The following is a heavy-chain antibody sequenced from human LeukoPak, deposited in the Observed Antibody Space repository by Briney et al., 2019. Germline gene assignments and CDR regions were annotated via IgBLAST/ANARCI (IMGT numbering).Heavy chain of an antibody. Sequence: SETLSLTCAVYGGSFSGYYWSWIRQPPGKGLGWIGEINHSGSTNYNPSLKSRVTISVDTSKNQFSLKLSSVTAADTAVYYCARSVKDEYGGNSYYYYYGMDVWGQGTTVTVSS. CDR1: GGSFSGYY. J-gene: IGHJ6*02. V-gene: IGHV4-34*01. CDR3: ARSVKDEYGGNSYYYYYGMDV. D-gene: IGHD4-23*01. CDR2: INHSGST.